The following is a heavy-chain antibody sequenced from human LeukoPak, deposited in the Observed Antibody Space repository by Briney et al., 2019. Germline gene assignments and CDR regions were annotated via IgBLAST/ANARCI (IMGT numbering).Heavy chain of an antibody. D-gene: IGHD5-18*01. V-gene: IGHV4-38-2*02. CDR3: ARRGYSYGYGLDY. CDR2: IYPTGST. Sequence: SETLSLTCTVSGYSISSGYYWGWIRQPPGKGLEWIGNIYPTGSTYYNPSLKSRVTISVDTSKNQFSLKLSSVTAADTAVYYCARRGYSYGYGLDYWGQGTLVTVSS. CDR1: GYSISSGYY. J-gene: IGHJ4*02.